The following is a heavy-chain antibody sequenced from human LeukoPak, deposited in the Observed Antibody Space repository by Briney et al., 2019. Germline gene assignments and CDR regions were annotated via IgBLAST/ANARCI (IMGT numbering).Heavy chain of an antibody. J-gene: IGHJ4*02. V-gene: IGHV4-59*01. CDR3: ARDYCIGGSRYWDY. CDR1: GGSISSYY. CDR2: IYYSGST. D-gene: IGHD2-15*01. Sequence: PSETLSLTCTVSGGSISSYYWSWIRQPPGKGLEWIGYIYYSGSTNYNPPLTSRVTISVDTSKNKFSLKLSSVTAADTAVYYCARDYCIGGSRYWDYWGQGTLVTVSS.